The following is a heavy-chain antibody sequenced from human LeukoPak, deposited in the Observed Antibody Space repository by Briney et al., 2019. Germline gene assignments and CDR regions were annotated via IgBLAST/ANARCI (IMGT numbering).Heavy chain of an antibody. CDR1: GFTFSSYW. V-gene: IGHV3-74*01. CDR3: TRDRSIGDQRLDY. D-gene: IGHD6-6*01. CDR2: INSDGSST. Sequence: GGSLRLSCAASGFTFSSYWMHWVRQAPGKGLVWVSRINSDGSSTSYADSVKGRFTISRDNAKNTLYLQMNSLRAEDTAVYYCTRDRSIGDQRLDYWGQGTLVTVSS. J-gene: IGHJ4*02.